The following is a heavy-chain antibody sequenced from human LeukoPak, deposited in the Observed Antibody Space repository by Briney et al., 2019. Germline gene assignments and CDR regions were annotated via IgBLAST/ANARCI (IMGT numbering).Heavy chain of an antibody. J-gene: IGHJ4*02. CDR1: GFTFSSYW. Sequence: PGGSLRLSCAASGFTFSSYWMSWVRQAPGKGLEWVANIKQDGSETYYVDSVKGRFTISRDNAKNSLYLQMNSLRAEDTAVYNCARDPRHSYDSSGYYNSPFDYWGQGTLVTVSS. CDR2: IKQDGSET. V-gene: IGHV3-7*01. CDR3: ARDPRHSYDSSGYYNSPFDY. D-gene: IGHD3-22*01.